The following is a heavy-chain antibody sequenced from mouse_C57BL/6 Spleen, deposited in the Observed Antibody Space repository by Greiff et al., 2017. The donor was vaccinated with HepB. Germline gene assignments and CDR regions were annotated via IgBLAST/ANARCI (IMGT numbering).Heavy chain of an antibody. CDR3: AITTVVATDY. D-gene: IGHD1-1*01. CDR1: GYSITSGYY. CDR2: ISYDGSN. Sequence: EVKLMESGPGLVKPSQSLSLTCSVTGYSITSGYYWNWIRQFPGNKLEWMGYISYDGSNNYNPSLKNRISITRDTSKNQLFLKLNSVTTEDTATYYCAITTVVATDYWGQGTSVTVSS. V-gene: IGHV3-6*01. J-gene: IGHJ4*01.